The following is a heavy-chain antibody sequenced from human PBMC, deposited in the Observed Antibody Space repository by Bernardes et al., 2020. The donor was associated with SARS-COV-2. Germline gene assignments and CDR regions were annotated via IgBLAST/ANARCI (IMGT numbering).Heavy chain of an antibody. J-gene: IGHJ4*02. CDR2: NVVGSGNT. CDR1: GFTFTSSA. V-gene: IGHV1-58*02. Sequence: SVKVSCKASGFTFTSSAMQWVRQARGQRLEWIGWNVVGSGNTNYAQKLQERVTITRDMSTSTAYMELSSLRSEDTAVYYCAADLGCCGGGCFDYCGQGTLVTVSS. CDR3: AADLGCCGGGCFDY. D-gene: IGHD2-21*02.